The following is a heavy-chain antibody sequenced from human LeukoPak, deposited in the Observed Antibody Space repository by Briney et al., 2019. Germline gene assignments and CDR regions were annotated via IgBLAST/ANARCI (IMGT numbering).Heavy chain of an antibody. CDR1: GFTVSSNY. J-gene: IGHJ4*02. Sequence: GGSLRLSCAASGFTVSSNYMSWVRQAPGKGLEWVSVIYSGGSTYYADSVKGRFTISRDNSKNTLYLQMNSLRAEDTAVYYCAGSYYYDSSGYNDYWGQGTLVNVSS. CDR3: AGSYYYDSSGYNDY. V-gene: IGHV3-66*01. CDR2: IYSGGST. D-gene: IGHD3-22*01.